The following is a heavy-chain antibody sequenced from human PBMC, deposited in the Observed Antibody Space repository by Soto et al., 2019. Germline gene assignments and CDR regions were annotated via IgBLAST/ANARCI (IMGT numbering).Heavy chain of an antibody. CDR1: GYTFTSYA. J-gene: IGHJ4*02. CDR3: ARVFGVYSSSWYYFDY. D-gene: IGHD6-13*01. Sequence: VKVSCKASGYTFTSYAMHWVRQAPGQRLEWMGWINAGNGNTKYSQKFQGRVTITRDTSASTAYMELSSLRSEDTAVYYCARVFGVYSSSWYYFDYWGQGTLVTVSS. V-gene: IGHV1-3*01. CDR2: INAGNGNT.